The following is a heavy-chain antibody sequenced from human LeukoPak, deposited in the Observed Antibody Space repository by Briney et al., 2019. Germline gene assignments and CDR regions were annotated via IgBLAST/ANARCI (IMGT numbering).Heavy chain of an antibody. Sequence: GGSLRLSCAASGFTLSSNVMSWVRQAPGKGLEWVSSISGSGGRTYYVDSVQGRFTISRDDSKDTLYLQMNSLRAEDTAVYYCAREGEAIVVVPAAIQIYESLDYWGQGTLVTVSS. J-gene: IGHJ4*02. CDR2: ISGSGGRT. D-gene: IGHD2-2*02. CDR1: GFTLSSNV. CDR3: AREGEAIVVVPAAIQIYESLDY. V-gene: IGHV3-23*01.